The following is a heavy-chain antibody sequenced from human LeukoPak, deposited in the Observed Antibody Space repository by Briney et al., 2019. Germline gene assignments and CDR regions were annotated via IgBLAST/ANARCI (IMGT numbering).Heavy chain of an antibody. CDR3: AASTYGSGSYVGFDS. CDR2: IYPGDSDT. J-gene: IGHJ4*02. CDR1: GYTFTNYW. Sequence: GESLQISCKASGYTFTNYWIGWVRQMPGKGLEWMGIIYPGDSDTRYSPSFQGQVTISADKSISTAYLQWSSLKASDTAMYYCAASTYGSGSYVGFDSWGQGTLVTVSS. D-gene: IGHD3-10*01. V-gene: IGHV5-51*01.